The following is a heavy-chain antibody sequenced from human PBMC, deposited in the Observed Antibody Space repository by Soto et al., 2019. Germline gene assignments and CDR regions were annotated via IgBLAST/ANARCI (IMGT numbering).Heavy chain of an antibody. Sequence: QVQLEESGGGLVKPGGSLRLSCAASGFPFSGFYMSWVRQAPGKGLEYISYISSSGTSANYADSVKGRFTISRDNSKNSLYLQLNSLRTEDTAVYYCARDRGKVTGRYCDHGGQGALVTVSS. CDR2: ISSSGTSA. V-gene: IGHV3-11*05. D-gene: IGHD2-21*02. J-gene: IGHJ4*02. CDR3: ARDRGKVTGRYCDH. CDR1: GFPFSGFY.